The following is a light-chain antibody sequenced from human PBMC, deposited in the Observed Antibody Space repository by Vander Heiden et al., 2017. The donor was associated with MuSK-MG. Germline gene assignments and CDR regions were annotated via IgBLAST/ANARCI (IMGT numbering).Light chain of an antibody. CDR2: DAS. V-gene: IGKV3-11*01. Sequence: QSVSSYLAWYQQKPGQAPRLLIYDASNRATGNPTRFSGSGYGTDFTLTISSREPEDFAIYYCHQRSSWPPITFGQGTRLEIK. CDR3: HQRSSWPPIT. J-gene: IGKJ5*01. CDR1: QSVSSY.